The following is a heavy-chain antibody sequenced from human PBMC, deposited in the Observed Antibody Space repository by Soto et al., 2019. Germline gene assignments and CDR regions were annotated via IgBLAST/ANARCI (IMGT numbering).Heavy chain of an antibody. D-gene: IGHD7-27*01. CDR3: ARRWGTYFDY. V-gene: IGHV4-59*01. J-gene: IGHJ4*02. CDR2: IYYSGST. CDR1: GGSISSYY. Sequence: PSETLSLTCTVSGGSISSYYWSWIRQPPGKGLEWIGYIYYSGSTNYNPSLKSRVTISVDTSKNQFSLKLSSVTAADTAMYYCARRWGTYFDYWGQGTLVTVSS.